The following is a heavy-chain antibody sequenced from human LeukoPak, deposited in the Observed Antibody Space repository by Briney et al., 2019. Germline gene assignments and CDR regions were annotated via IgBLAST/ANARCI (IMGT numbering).Heavy chain of an antibody. J-gene: IGHJ1*01. Sequence: ASVKVSCRASGYTFTGHFLHWVRQAPGQGLEWMAWIDPNNGDTHYAQNFQGRITVTRDTSISTVYMELSGLTSDDTAVYYCAREYSASEHWGQGTLVTVSS. CDR3: AREYSASEH. V-gene: IGHV1-2*02. CDR1: GYTFTGHF. D-gene: IGHD4-11*01. CDR2: IDPNNGDT.